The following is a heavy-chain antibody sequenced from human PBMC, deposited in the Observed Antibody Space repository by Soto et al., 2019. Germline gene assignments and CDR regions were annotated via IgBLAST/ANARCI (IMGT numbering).Heavy chain of an antibody. CDR2: IIPILGIA. CDR1: GGTFSSYT. Sequence: SVKVSCKASGGTFSSYTISWVRQAPGQGLEWMGRIIPILGIANYAQKFQGRVTITADESTSTAYMELSSLRSEDTAVYYCARDYAQGAARLRGMDVWGQGTTVTVSS. V-gene: IGHV1-69*04. CDR3: ARDYAQGAARLRGMDV. J-gene: IGHJ6*02. D-gene: IGHD6-6*01.